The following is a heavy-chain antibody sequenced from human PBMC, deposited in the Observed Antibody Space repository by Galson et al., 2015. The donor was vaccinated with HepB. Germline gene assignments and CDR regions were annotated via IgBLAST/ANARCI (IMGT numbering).Heavy chain of an antibody. V-gene: IGHV3-53*01. J-gene: IGHJ4*02. Sequence: SLRLSCAASGFTVSSNYMSWVRQAPGKGLEWVSVLYSGDSTHYADSVKCRFTISRDNSKNTLYLQMNSLRAEDTAVYYCARFNGGKAGVDYWGQGTLVTVSS. CDR3: ARFNGGKAGVDY. CDR2: LYSGDST. D-gene: IGHD2-15*01. CDR1: GFTVSSNY.